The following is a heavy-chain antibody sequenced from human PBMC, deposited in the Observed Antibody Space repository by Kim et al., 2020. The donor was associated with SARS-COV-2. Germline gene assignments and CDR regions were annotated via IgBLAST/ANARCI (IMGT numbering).Heavy chain of an antibody. CDR1: GFTFGDYA. CDR3: AKEGSGYYSYYGMDV. CDR2: ISWNSGSI. J-gene: IGHJ6*02. V-gene: IGHV3-9*01. Sequence: GGSLRLSCAASGFTFGDYAMHWVRQAPGKGLEWVSGISWNSGSIGYADSVKGRFTISRDNAKNSLYLQMNSLRAEDTALYYCAKEGSGYYSYYGMDVWGHGTTVTVSS. D-gene: IGHD3-3*01.